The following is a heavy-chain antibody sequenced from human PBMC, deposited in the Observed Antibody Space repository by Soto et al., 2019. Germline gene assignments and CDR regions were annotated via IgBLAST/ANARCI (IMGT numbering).Heavy chain of an antibody. Sequence: QVQLVESGGGVVQPGRSLGLSCVASGLTFSNYAMHWVRQAPGKGLEWVAIVSYDGDNEYYADSVRGRFFISRDNSRNTLYLQTSSLRHEGTAVYYCAKEGAPAYCNSPGCSAERFDYWGRGTQVTVSS. V-gene: IGHV3-30*18. CDR2: VSYDGDNE. J-gene: IGHJ4*02. CDR1: GLTFSNYA. CDR3: AKEGAPAYCNSPGCSAERFDY. D-gene: IGHD2-2*01.